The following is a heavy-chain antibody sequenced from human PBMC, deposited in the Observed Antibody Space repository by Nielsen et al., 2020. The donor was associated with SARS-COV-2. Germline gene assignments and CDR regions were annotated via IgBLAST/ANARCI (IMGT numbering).Heavy chain of an antibody. Sequence: GESLKISCAASGFTFSSYWMSWVRQAPGKGLEWVASIKQDGSEKYYVDSVKGRFTISRDNAKNSLYLQMNSLRAEDTALYYCAKDPSGSYYDLGMDVWGQGTTVTVSS. J-gene: IGHJ6*02. CDR2: IKQDGSEK. D-gene: IGHD1-26*01. CDR3: AKDPSGSYYDLGMDV. V-gene: IGHV3-7*03. CDR1: GFTFSSYW.